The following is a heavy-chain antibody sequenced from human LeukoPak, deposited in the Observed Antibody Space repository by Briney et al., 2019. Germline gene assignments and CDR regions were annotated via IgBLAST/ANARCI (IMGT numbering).Heavy chain of an antibody. J-gene: IGHJ6*03. D-gene: IGHD4-23*01. Sequence: GASVKVSCKASGYTFTSYYMHWVRQAPGQGLEWMGWINPNSGGTNYAQKFQGRVTMTRDTSISTAYMELSRLRSDDTAVYYCARDPTTVGRTYYYYYMDVWGKGTTVTISS. CDR1: GYTFTSYY. V-gene: IGHV1-2*02. CDR3: ARDPTTVGRTYYYYYMDV. CDR2: INPNSGGT.